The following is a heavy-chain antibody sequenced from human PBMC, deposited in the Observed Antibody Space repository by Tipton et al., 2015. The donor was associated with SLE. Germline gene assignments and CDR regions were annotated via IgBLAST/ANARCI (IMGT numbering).Heavy chain of an antibody. J-gene: IGHJ4*02. CDR1: GFTFRSHA. V-gene: IGHV3-9*01. D-gene: IGHD3-22*01. CDR2: ISWNSATV. CDR3: ARGGVRDYDSSGFFYFDY. Sequence: SLRLSCAASGFTFRSHAMHWVRQAPGKSLEWVSSISWNSATVDYADSVKGRFTISRDNAKNTVYLQMSSLRAEDTGVYYCARGGVRDYDSSGFFYFDYWGQGALVTVSS.